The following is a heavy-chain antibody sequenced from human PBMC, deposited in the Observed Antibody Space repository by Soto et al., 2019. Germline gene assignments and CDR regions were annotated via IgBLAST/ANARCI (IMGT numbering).Heavy chain of an antibody. CDR3: ARGSPYTVSNNSHY. Sequence: SVKVSCKASGGTFSSYAISWVRQAPGQGLEWMGGIIPIFGTANYAQKFQGRVTITADESTSTAYMELSSLRSDDTAVYYCARGSPYTVSNNSHYWGQGTLVTVSS. CDR1: GGTFSSYA. D-gene: IGHD1-26*01. V-gene: IGHV1-69*13. CDR2: IIPIFGTA. J-gene: IGHJ4*02.